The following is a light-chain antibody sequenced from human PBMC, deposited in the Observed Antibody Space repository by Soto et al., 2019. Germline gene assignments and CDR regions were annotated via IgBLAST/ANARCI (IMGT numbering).Light chain of an antibody. CDR1: SSDVGSYNR. J-gene: IGLJ3*02. CDR3: SSYTSSVTWV. CDR2: QVS. Sequence: QSVLTQPPSVSGSPGQSVTISCTGTSSDVGSYNRVSWYQQPPGTAPKLMICQVSNRPSGVPDRFSGSKSGNTASLTISGLQAEDEADYYCSSYTSSVTWVFGGGTQLTVL. V-gene: IGLV2-18*02.